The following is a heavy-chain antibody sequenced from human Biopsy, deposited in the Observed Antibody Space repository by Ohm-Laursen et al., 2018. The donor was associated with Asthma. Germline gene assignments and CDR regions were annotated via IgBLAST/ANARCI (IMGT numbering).Heavy chain of an antibody. Sequence: SLRLSCAASGFTFSGYALHWVRQAPGRGLGWVAVISYDGGNKYYGDSVKGRFTISRDNSKNTLYLQMNSLRAEDTAVYYCANYEVVTAILPMDVWGQGTTVTVSS. CDR3: ANYEVVTAILPMDV. J-gene: IGHJ6*02. V-gene: IGHV3-30*18. CDR2: ISYDGGNK. D-gene: IGHD2-21*02. CDR1: GFTFSGYA.